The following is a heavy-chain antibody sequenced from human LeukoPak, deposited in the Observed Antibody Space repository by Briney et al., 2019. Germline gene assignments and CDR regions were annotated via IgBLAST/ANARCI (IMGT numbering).Heavy chain of an antibody. Sequence: SQTLSLNCSVSGGSITSGRYYWTWIRQYPEKGLEWIGYSYYSGSTHFKPSLKSRATISLDKSKNQFSLNLTSATAADTAVYYCARATYDLLTGYYLDSWGQGTLVTVSS. V-gene: IGHV4-31*03. CDR2: SYYSGST. CDR3: ARATYDLLTGYYLDS. D-gene: IGHD3-9*01. CDR1: GGSITSGRYY. J-gene: IGHJ4*02.